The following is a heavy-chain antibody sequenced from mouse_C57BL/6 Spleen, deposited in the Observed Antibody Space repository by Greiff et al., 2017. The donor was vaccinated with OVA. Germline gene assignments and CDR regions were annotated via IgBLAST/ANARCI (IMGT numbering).Heavy chain of an antibody. CDR2: IDPANGNT. Sequence: EVQLQQSVAELVRPGASVKLSCTASGFTIKNTYMHWVKQRPEQGLEWIGRIDPANGNTNYAPKFQGKATITADTSSNTAYLQLSSLTSEDTAIYYCAEYYGSNYFDYWGQGTTLTVSA. CDR1: GFTIKNTY. CDR3: AEYYGSNYFDY. D-gene: IGHD1-1*01. V-gene: IGHV14-3*01. J-gene: IGHJ2*01.